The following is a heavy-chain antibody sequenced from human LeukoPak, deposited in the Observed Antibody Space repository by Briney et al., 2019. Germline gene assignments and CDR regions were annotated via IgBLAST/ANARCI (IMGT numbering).Heavy chain of an antibody. V-gene: IGHV4-34*01. CDR1: GGSFSGYY. CDR2: INHSGST. Sequence: PSETLSLTCAVYGGSFSGYYWSWIRQPPGKGLEWIGEINHSGSTNYNPSLKSRVTISVDTSKNQFSLKLSSVTAADTAVYYCARMAVTASNWFDPWGQGTLVTVSS. D-gene: IGHD2-21*02. CDR3: ARMAVTASNWFDP. J-gene: IGHJ5*02.